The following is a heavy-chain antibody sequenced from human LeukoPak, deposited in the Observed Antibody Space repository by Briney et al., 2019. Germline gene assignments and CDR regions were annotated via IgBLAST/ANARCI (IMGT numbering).Heavy chain of an antibody. CDR1: GGSISSTTYY. J-gene: IGHJ4*02. D-gene: IGHD6-13*01. V-gene: IGHV4-39*01. Sequence: SETLCLTCTVSGGSISSTTYYWGWIPQPPGKGLERIWSIYYSGSTYYNPSLKSRVTISVDTSKNQFSLKLSSVTAADTAVYYCARPIGGRRIAAAVDYWGQGTLVTVSS. CDR3: ARPIGGRRIAAAVDY. CDR2: IYYSGST.